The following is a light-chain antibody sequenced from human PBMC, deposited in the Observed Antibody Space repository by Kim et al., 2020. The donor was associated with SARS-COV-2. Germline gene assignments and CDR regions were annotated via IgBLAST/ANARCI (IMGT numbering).Light chain of an antibody. CDR3: LLNYGGAWV. CDR1: TGAVTSAYY. Sequence: PGGTVTLTCASSTGAVTSAYYPNWFQQKPGQAPRALIYGTSNKHSCTPARFSGSLLGGKAALTLSGVQPEDEAEYYCLLNYGGAWVFGGGTKLTVL. V-gene: IGLV7-43*01. CDR2: GTS. J-gene: IGLJ3*02.